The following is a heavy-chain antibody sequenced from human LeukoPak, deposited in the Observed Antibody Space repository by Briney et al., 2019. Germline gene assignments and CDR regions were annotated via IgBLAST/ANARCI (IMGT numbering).Heavy chain of an antibody. V-gene: IGHV1-18*01. CDR1: GYTFTSYG. J-gene: IGHJ3*02. D-gene: IGHD1-26*01. CDR2: ISAYNGNT. Sequence: ASVTVSFKASGYTFTSYGNSWVRQAPGQGHERMGWISAYNGNTNYAQKLQGRVTMTTDTSTSTAYMELRSLRSDDTAVYYCARNHIVGAAHDAFDIWGQGTMVTVSS. CDR3: ARNHIVGAAHDAFDI.